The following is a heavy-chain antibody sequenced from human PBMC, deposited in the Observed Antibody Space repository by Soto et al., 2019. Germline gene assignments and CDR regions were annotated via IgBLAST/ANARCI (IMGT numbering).Heavy chain of an antibody. CDR2: INHSGST. Sequence: QVQLQQWGAGLLKPSETLSLTCAVYGGSFSGYYWSWIRQPPGKGLGWIGEINHSGSTNYNPSLKSRVTISEDTSKNQLSLNLCFVTAADTAVYYCARVSGIYYYGMDVWGQGTTVTVCS. CDR3: ARVSGIYYYGMDV. CDR1: GGSFSGYY. D-gene: IGHD3-10*01. J-gene: IGHJ6*02. V-gene: IGHV4-34*01.